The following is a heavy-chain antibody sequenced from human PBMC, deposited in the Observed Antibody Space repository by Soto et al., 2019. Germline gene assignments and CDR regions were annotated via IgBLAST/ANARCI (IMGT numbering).Heavy chain of an antibody. D-gene: IGHD2-8*02. J-gene: IGHJ6*02. CDR1: GYTFSNNA. CDR2: ISAYNGDT. V-gene: IGHV1-18*04. CDR3: ARDGYCTGNNCFHRNYFFYGVDV. Sequence: ASVKVSCKASGYTFSNNAFRWVRQAPGHELAWMGWISAYNGDTDYAQKFQGRVTMTTDTSTSTVYLDLRSLRSDDTAVYYCARDGYCTGNNCFHRNYFFYGVDVWGQGTTVTVSS.